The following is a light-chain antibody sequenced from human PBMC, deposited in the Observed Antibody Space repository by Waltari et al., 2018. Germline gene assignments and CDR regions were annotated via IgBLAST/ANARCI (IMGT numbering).Light chain of an antibody. J-gene: IGLJ3*02. CDR3: ATWGNTLSGWV. CDR1: RSNIGNNA. CDR2: YDV. Sequence: QSVLTQPPSVSEAPRQRVAISCSGSRSNIGNNAVNWYLQVPGKAPQLLIYYDVLLPAGVSDRFSGSRSGTAASRAISGLQSEDEGDYYCATWGNTLSGWVFGGGTRLTVL. V-gene: IGLV1-36*01.